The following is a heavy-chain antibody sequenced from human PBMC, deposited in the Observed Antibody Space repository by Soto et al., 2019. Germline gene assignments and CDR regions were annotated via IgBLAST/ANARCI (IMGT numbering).Heavy chain of an antibody. CDR3: ALRRLRDSMYFDY. CDR1: GYTFTSYG. D-gene: IGHD3-22*01. Sequence: QVQLVQSGAEVKKPGASVKVSCKASGYTFTSYGISWVRQAPGQGLEWSGWISAYNGNTNYAQKLQGRVTMTTDTSTITDYMELRSLRSDDTAVYYCALRRLRDSMYFDYWGQGTLVTVSS. V-gene: IGHV1-18*01. CDR2: ISAYNGNT. J-gene: IGHJ4*02.